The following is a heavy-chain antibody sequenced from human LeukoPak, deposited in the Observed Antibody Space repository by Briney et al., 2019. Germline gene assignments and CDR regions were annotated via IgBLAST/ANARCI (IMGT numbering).Heavy chain of an antibody. D-gene: IGHD4-17*01. V-gene: IGHV3-30*02. CDR3: AKDRQLREIDY. CDR2: IQYDGSNK. J-gene: IGHJ4*02. CDR1: GFTFSNYG. Sequence: GGSLRLSCAASGFTFSNYGMHWVRQAPGKGLEWVAFIQYDGSNKYYADSVKGRFIISRDNSKNTLYLQMNSLRAEDTAVYYCAKDRQLREIDYWGQGTLVTVSS.